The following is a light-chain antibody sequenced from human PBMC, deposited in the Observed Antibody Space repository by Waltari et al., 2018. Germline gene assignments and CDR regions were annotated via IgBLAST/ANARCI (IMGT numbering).Light chain of an antibody. J-gene: IGLJ3*02. Sequence: QSALTQPASVSGSPGQPITISCTGTSIDVGGYNYVSWYQQHPGKVPKLLIFDVSNRPSGVSNRFSGSKSGNTASLTISGLQAEDESDYYCCSFTSRSTWVFGGGTKLTVL. CDR3: CSFTSRSTWV. V-gene: IGLV2-14*01. CDR1: SIDVGGYNY. CDR2: DVS.